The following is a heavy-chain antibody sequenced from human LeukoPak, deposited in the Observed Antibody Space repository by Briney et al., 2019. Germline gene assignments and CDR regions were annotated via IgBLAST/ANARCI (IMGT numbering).Heavy chain of an antibody. D-gene: IGHD6-6*01. Sequence: GESLKISCKGSGYSFTSYWIGWVRQMPGKGLEWMGIIYPGDSDTRYSPSFQGQVTISADKSISTAYLQWSSLKASDTAMYYCARLGEEYSSSSGGFDYWAREPWSPSPQ. J-gene: IGHJ4*02. CDR3: ARLGEEYSSSSGGFDY. V-gene: IGHV5-51*01. CDR2: IYPGDSDT. CDR1: GYSFTSYW.